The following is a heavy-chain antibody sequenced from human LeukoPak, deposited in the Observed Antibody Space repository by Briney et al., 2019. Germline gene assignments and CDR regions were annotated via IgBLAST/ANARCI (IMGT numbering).Heavy chain of an antibody. CDR2: IIPIFGTA. D-gene: IGHD2-15*01. CDR3: ARAWLRDCSGGSCYYFDY. J-gene: IGHJ4*02. V-gene: IGHV1-69*06. Sequence: GASVKVSCKASGGTVSSYAISWVRQAPGQGLEWMGGIIPIFGTANYAQKFQGRVTITADKSTSTAYMELSSLRAEDTAVYYGARAWLRDCSGGSCYYFDYWGQGTLVTVSS. CDR1: GGTVSSYA.